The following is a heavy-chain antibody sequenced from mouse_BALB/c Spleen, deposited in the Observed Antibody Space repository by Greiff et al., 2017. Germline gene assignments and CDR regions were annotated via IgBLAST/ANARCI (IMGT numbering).Heavy chain of an antibody. CDR3: ARGVYGNYFFDY. Sequence: EVMLVESGGGLVKPGGSLKLSCAASGFTFSSYAMSWVRQTPEKRLEWVASISSGGSTYYPDSVKGRFTISRDNARNILYLQMSSLRSEDTAMYYCARGVYGNYFFDYWGQGTTLTVSS. CDR2: ISSGGST. CDR1: GFTFSSYA. D-gene: IGHD2-1*01. J-gene: IGHJ2*01. V-gene: IGHV5-6-5*01.